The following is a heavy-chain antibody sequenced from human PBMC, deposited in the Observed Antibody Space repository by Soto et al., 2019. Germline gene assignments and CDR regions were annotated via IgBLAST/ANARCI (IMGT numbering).Heavy chain of an antibody. CDR3: ARAPYFGSGTYYYYALDV. J-gene: IGHJ6*02. CDR2: ISSSAGTI. D-gene: IGHD3-10*01. CDR1: GLTFSDHY. Sequence: QVQLVESGGGLVKPGGSLRLSCAASGLTFSDHYMTWIRQAPGTGLEGISYISSSAGTIYYADSVKGRFTISRDNAKNSLYLQMTNLRAEDTAVYYCARAPYFGSGTYYYYALDVWGQGTTVTVSS. V-gene: IGHV3-11*01.